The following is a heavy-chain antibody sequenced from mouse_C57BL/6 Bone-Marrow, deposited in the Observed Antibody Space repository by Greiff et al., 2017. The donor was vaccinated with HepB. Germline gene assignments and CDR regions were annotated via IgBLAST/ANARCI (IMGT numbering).Heavy chain of an antibody. Sequence: QVQLQQSGAELVKPGASVKMSCKASGYTFTSYWITWVKQRPGQGLEWIGDIYPGSGSTNYNEKFKSKATLTVDTSSSTAYMQLSSLTSEDAAVYYWARGGPERGGYYFDYWGQGTTLTVSS. CDR2: IYPGSGST. CDR3: ARGGPERGGYYFDY. CDR1: GYTFTSYW. J-gene: IGHJ2*01. V-gene: IGHV1-55*01.